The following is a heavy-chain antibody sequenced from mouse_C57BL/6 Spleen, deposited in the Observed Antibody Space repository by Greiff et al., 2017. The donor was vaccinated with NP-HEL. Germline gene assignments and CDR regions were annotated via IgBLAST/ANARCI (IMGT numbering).Heavy chain of an antibody. Sequence: QVQLQQSGAELVRPGTSVKVSCKASGYTFTSYWMHWVKQRPGRGLEWIGRIDPNSGGTKYNEKFKSKATLTVDKPSSTAYMQLSSLTSEDSAVYYCAREEYYGSSYDFDYWGQGTTLTVSS. V-gene: IGHV1-72*01. CDR2: IDPNSGGT. J-gene: IGHJ2*01. CDR1: GYTFTSYW. CDR3: AREEYYGSSYDFDY. D-gene: IGHD1-1*01.